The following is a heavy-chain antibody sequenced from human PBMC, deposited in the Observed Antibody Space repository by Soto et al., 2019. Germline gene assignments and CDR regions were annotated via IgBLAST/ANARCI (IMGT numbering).Heavy chain of an antibody. Sequence: QVQLVQSGAEVKKPGASVKVSCKASGYTFTSYGISWVRQAPGQGLEWMGWISAYNGNTNYAQKPQDRVNITTDTSTSTVYTELRSLRSDATTVYYCARGSASAALAAVYYYYYLDVWGKGTTVTVSS. CDR2: ISAYNGNT. CDR3: ARGSASAALAAVYYYYYLDV. D-gene: IGHD6-13*01. V-gene: IGHV1-18*01. J-gene: IGHJ6*03. CDR1: GYTFTSYG.